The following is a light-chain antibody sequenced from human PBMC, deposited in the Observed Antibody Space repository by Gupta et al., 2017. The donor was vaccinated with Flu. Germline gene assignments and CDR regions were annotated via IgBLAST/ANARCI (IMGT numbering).Light chain of an antibody. J-gene: IGKJ4*01. Sequence: NCKSSQSVLYSSNNKNYLAWYQQKPGQPPKLLIYWTSTRESGVPDRFSGSGSGTDFTLTISSLQAEDVAVYYCQQYYSTPLTFGGGTKVEIK. V-gene: IGKV4-1*01. CDR3: QQYYSTPLT. CDR1: QSVLYSSNNKNY. CDR2: WTS.